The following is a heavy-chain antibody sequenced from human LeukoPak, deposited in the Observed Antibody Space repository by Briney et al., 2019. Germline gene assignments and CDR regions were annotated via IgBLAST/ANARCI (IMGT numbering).Heavy chain of an antibody. CDR3: ARDAISSSGTFDY. D-gene: IGHD6-6*01. CDR2: INHSGST. CDR1: GGSFSGYY. J-gene: IGHJ4*02. Sequence: PSETLSLTCAVYGGSFSGYYWSWIRQPPGKGLEWIGEINHSGSTNYNPSLKSRVTISVDTSKNQFSLKLSSVTAADTAVYYCARDAISSSGTFDYWGQGTLVTVSS. V-gene: IGHV4-34*01.